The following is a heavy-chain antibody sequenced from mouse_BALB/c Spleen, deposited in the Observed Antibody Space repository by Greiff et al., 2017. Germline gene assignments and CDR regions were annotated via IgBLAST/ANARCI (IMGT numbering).Heavy chain of an antibody. J-gene: IGHJ2*01. CDR2: ISSGGSS. CDR3: ARGGNDGYYNYFDY. V-gene: IGHV5-6-5*01. D-gene: IGHD2-3*01. CDR1: GFTFSSYA. Sequence: EVKLVESGGGLVKPGGSLKLSCAASGFTFSSYAMSWVRQTPEKRLEWVASISSGGSSYYPDSVKGRFTISRDNARNILYLQMSSLRSEDTAMYYCARGGNDGYYNYFDYWGQGTTLTVSS.